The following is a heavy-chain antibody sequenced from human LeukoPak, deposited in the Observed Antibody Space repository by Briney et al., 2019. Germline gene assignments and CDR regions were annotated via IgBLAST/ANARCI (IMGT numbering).Heavy chain of an antibody. Sequence: ASVKVSCKASGYTFTSYDMNWVRQATGQGLEWMGWMNPNSGNTGYAQKFQGRVTMTTDTSTSTAYMELRSLRSDDTAVYYCARDLGLEVVVVGEDAFDIWGQGTMVTVSS. CDR3: ARDLGLEVVVVGEDAFDI. CDR2: MNPNSGNT. V-gene: IGHV1-8*01. J-gene: IGHJ3*02. D-gene: IGHD2-2*01. CDR1: GYTFTSYD.